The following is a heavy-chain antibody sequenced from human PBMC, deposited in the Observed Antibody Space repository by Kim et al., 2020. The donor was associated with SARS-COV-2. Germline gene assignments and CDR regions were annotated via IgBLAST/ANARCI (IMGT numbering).Heavy chain of an antibody. Sequence: GGSLRLSCAASGFTFNIFVMHWVRQAPGKGLEWVAVISYDGSNEDYADSVKGRFTISRDNSKNTVYLQMNSLRPEDTAVYYCAKVGGYSGYDFSSGWYRPVESWGQGTLVTVSS. J-gene: IGHJ4*02. CDR2: ISYDGSNE. V-gene: IGHV3-30*18. CDR1: GFTFNIFV. D-gene: IGHD5-12*01. CDR3: AKVGGYSGYDFSSGWYRPVES.